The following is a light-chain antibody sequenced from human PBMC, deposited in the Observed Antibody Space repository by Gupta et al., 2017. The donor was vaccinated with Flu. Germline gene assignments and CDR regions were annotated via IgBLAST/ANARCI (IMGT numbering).Light chain of an antibody. Sequence: IQMTQSPSSLSAFVGDRVTITCQASRDISIHLNWYQQKAGKAPKLLIFDTSNLKTGVPSRFSAGGSGADFTLTISDMQPEDTATYFCQQEYVLPFSFGQGTQLKIK. CDR2: DTS. J-gene: IGKJ2*03. V-gene: IGKV1-33*01. CDR1: RDISIH. CDR3: QQEYVLPFS.